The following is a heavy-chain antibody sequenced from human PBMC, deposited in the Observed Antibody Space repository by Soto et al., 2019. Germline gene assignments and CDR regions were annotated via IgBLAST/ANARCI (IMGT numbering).Heavy chain of an antibody. CDR3: TTLGHYYDCCFFEV. J-gene: IGHJ6*02. CDR1: GFTFSNAW. V-gene: IGHV3-15*07. CDR2: IKSKTDGATT. Sequence: GGSLRLSCAASGFTFSNAWMNWVRQAPGKGLEWVGRIKSKTDGATTDYADPVKGRFTISRDDSKNMLYLQMNSLKTEDTAVYYCTTLGHYYDCCFFEVRGQERTITFS. D-gene: IGHD3-22*01.